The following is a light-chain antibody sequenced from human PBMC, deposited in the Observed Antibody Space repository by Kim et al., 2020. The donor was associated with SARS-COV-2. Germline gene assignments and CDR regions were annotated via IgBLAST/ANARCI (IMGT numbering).Light chain of an antibody. CDR2: YAS. V-gene: IGKV6D-21*02. Sequence: VTPKEKVTITCRSSQSIGDSIHWYQQKPDQSPKLLIKYASQSVSGVPSRFSGSGSGTDFTLTINGLEAEDAAAYYCHQSNTLPRTFGQGTKVDIK. J-gene: IGKJ1*01. CDR3: HQSNTLPRT. CDR1: QSIGDS.